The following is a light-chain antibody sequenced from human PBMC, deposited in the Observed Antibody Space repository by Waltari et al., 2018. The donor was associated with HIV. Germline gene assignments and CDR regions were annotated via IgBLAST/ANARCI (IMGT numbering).Light chain of an antibody. Sequence: QSALTQPASVSGSLGQSITISCIGTSSDIATYNYVSWYKHHPDKAPRLVIYDAKSRPSGVPFRFSGSKSGNTASLTISGLQAEDEADYYCASYTITATLVFGGGTKVTVL. J-gene: IGLJ3*02. CDR3: ASYTITATLV. V-gene: IGLV2-14*01. CDR2: DAK. CDR1: SSDIATYNY.